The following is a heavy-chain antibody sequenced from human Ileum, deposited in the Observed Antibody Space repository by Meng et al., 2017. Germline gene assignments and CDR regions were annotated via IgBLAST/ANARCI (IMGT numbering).Heavy chain of an antibody. CDR3: ARDRDSSGYYPY. CDR2: IYYSGST. D-gene: IGHD3-22*01. CDR1: GGSISSGDSY. V-gene: IGHV4-30-4*01. Sequence: QLQLQESGPGRVKPSETRSRMCTVSGGSISSGDSYWSWIRQPPGKGLEWIGYIYYSGSTYYNPSLKSRLTISVDTSKNQFSLKLSSVTAADTAVYYCARDRDSSGYYPYWGQGTLVTVSS. J-gene: IGHJ4*02.